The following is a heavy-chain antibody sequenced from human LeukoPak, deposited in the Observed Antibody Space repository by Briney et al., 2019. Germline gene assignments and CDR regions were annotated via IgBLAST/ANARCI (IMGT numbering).Heavy chain of an antibody. D-gene: IGHD3-10*01. CDR1: GGSISSGGYY. CDR3: AREYGSGSYHYYFDY. Sequence: SETLSLTRTVSGGSISSGGYYWSWIRQHPGKGLEWIGCIYYSGSTYYNPSLRSRVTISVDTSKNQFSLKLSSVTAADTAVYYCAREYGSGSYHYYFDYWGQGTLVTVSS. J-gene: IGHJ4*02. CDR2: IYYSGST. V-gene: IGHV4-31*03.